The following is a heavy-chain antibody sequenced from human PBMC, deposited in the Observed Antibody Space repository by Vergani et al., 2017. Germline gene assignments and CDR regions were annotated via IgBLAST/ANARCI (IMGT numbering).Heavy chain of an antibody. V-gene: IGHV1-18*04. D-gene: IGHD6-13*01. CDR2: ISAYNGNT. CDR1: GYTFTSYY. Sequence: QVQLVQSGAEVKKPGASVKVSCKASGYTFTSYYMHWVRQAPGQGLEWMGWISAYNGNTNYAQKLQGRVTMTTDTSTSTAYMELRSLRSDDTAVYYCARDNTEYSSSWYNYWGQGTLVTVSS. J-gene: IGHJ4*02. CDR3: ARDNTEYSSSWYNY.